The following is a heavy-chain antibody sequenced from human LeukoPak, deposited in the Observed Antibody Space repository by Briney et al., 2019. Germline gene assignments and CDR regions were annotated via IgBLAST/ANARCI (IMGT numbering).Heavy chain of an antibody. J-gene: IGHJ2*01. Sequence: PGRSLRLSCAASGFTFSSYAMHWVRQAPGKGLEWVAVISYDGSNKYYADSVKGRFTISRDNSKNTLYLQMNSLRAEDTAVYFCVGYYGSGSYFAGHDLWGRGTLVTVSS. CDR1: GFTFSSYA. V-gene: IGHV3-30-3*01. CDR2: ISYDGSNK. CDR3: VGYYGSGSYFAGHDL. D-gene: IGHD3-10*01.